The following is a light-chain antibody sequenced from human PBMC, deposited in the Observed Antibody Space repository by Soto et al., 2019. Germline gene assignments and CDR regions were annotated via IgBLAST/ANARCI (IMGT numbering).Light chain of an antibody. V-gene: IGLV2-23*02. CDR2: DVT. J-gene: IGLJ1*01. CDR1: SSDIGRYNL. Sequence: QSVLAQPASVSGSPGQSITISCTGTSSDIGRYNLVSWYQQYPGKAPKLVIYDVTKRPSGVSDRFSASKSGNTASLTISGLQAEDEADYYCCSYAGTYAVYVFGTGTKLTVL. CDR3: CSYAGTYAVYV.